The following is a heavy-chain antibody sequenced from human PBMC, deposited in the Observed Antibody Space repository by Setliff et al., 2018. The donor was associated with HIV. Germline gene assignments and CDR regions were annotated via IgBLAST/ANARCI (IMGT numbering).Heavy chain of an antibody. CDR2: IQSGGII. D-gene: IGHD7-27*01. V-gene: IGHV3-23*01. Sequence: GGSLRLSCAASGLTLSNSAMTWVRQKPWRGLEWVSLIQSGGIIYYADSVKGRFTISRDNSNNTLSLQMSSLRAEDTALYYCAREGPQTGDHSLALFWGQGTVVTVS. J-gene: IGHJ4*02. CDR1: GLTLSNSA. CDR3: AREGPQTGDHSLALF.